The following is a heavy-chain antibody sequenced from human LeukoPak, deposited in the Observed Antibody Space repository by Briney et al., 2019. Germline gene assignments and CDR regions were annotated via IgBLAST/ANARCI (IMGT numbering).Heavy chain of an antibody. CDR3: ATYSSLNRREFQY. Sequence: GGSLRLSCEGSGFTFSNYWMGWVRQAPGKGPQWVANIKTDGSEKYYVDSVKGRFTISRDNAKNSLYLQMNSLRAEDTAVYYCATYSSLNRREFQYWGQGTLLTVSS. V-gene: IGHV3-7*01. CDR1: GFTFSNYW. CDR2: IKTDGSEK. J-gene: IGHJ1*01. D-gene: IGHD3-22*01.